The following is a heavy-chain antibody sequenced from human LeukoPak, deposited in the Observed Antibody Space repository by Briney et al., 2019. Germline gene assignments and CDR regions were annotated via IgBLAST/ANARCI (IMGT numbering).Heavy chain of an antibody. V-gene: IGHV3-23*01. CDR2: IGGSDGSR. Sequence: GGSLRLSCAGSGFTFSTYAMSWVRQAPGKGLEWISGIGGSDGSRYYADSVKGRFIISRDNSKNTLYLQMNSLSADDTAVYYCAKAMYYYDRSGYAAAYYFDYWGQGTLVTVSS. J-gene: IGHJ4*02. D-gene: IGHD3-22*01. CDR3: AKAMYYYDRSGYAAAYYFDY. CDR1: GFTFSTYA.